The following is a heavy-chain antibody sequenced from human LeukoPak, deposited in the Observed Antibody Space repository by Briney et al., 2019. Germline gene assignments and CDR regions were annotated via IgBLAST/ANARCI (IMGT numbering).Heavy chain of an antibody. CDR3: ARIFRSIAVAGTTDY. CDR1: GGSISSGNYC. V-gene: IGHV4-61*09. Sequence: PSETLSLTCSVSGGSISSGNYCWSWIRQPAGKGLEWIGHIYMSGNINYNPSLKSRVTISVDTSKNQFSLKLSSVTAADTAVYYCARIFRSIAVAGTTDYWGQGTLVTVSS. J-gene: IGHJ4*02. CDR2: IYMSGNI. D-gene: IGHD6-19*01.